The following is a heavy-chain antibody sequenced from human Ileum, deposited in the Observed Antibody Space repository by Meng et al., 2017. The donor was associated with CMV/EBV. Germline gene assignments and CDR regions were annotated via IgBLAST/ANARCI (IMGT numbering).Heavy chain of an antibody. D-gene: IGHD5-24*01. Sequence: LSCLGSGFIFSDYYLGWIRQAPGKGLEWLSYISNSGNTIYYADSVKGRFTISRDNVKSSLFLQMNSLRAEDTAIYYCARRNGYNRGDYWGQGTLVTVSS. CDR3: ARRNGYNRGDY. CDR1: GFIFSDYY. J-gene: IGHJ4*02. CDR2: ISNSGNTI. V-gene: IGHV3-11*01.